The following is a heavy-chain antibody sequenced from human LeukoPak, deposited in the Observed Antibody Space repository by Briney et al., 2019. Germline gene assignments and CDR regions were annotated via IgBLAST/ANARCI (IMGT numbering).Heavy chain of an antibody. Sequence: GGSLRLSCAASGFTFSSYAMSWVRQAPGKGLEWVSGISGSGGSTYYADSVKGRFTISRDNSKNTLYLQMNSLRAEDTAVYYCAKNPLMTTVTTSDHWGQGTLVTVSS. CDR1: GFTFSSYA. CDR3: AKNPLMTTVTTSDH. D-gene: IGHD4-11*01. J-gene: IGHJ4*02. V-gene: IGHV3-23*01. CDR2: ISGSGGST.